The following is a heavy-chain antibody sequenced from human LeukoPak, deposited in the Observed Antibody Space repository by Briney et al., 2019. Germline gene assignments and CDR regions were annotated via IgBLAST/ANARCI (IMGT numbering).Heavy chain of an antibody. CDR2: IHYTGNT. D-gene: IGHD2-15*01. Sequence: SETLSLTCTVSGGSISSSSHYWDWIRQPPGKGLQWIGNIHYTGNTYYNPSLKSRVTISIDTSKNQLSLKLNAVTAADTAVYYCARHVVGNNWFDPWGQGTLVTVSS. CDR1: GGSISSSSHY. V-gene: IGHV4-39*01. CDR3: ARHVVGNNWFDP. J-gene: IGHJ5*02.